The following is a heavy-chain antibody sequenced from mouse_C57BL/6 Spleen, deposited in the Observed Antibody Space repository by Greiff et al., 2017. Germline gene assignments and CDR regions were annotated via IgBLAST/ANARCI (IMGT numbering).Heavy chain of an antibody. D-gene: IGHD2-1*01. CDR1: GYTFTSYW. CDR3: ARWRDVNYGDYYAMDY. V-gene: IGHV1-55*01. CDR2: IYPGSGST. J-gene: IGHJ4*01. Sequence: QVQLQQPGAELVKPGASVKMSCKASGYTFTSYWLTWVKQRPGQGLEWIGDIYPGSGSTNYNEKFKSKATLTVDTSSSTAYMQLSSLTSEDSAVYDCARWRDVNYGDYYAMDYWGQGTSVTVSS.